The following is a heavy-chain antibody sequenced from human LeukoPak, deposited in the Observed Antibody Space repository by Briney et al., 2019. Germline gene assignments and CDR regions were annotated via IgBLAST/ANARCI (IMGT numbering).Heavy chain of an antibody. CDR1: GFTFSSYV. D-gene: IGHD3-10*01. J-gene: IGHJ4*02. V-gene: IGHV3-21*01. Sequence: GGSLRLSCEVSGFTFSSYVMIWVRQAPGKGLEWVSSISNSSTYIYYADSVKGRFTISRDNAKNSLYLQMNSLRAEDTAVYFCARNRFGEFFPTFDYWGQGALVTVSS. CDR2: ISNSSTYI. CDR3: ARNRFGEFFPTFDY.